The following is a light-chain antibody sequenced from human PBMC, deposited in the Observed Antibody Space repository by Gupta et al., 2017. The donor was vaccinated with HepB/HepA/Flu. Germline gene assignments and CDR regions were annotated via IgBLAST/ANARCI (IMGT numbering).Light chain of an antibody. V-gene: IGKV1-5*03. CDR3: QQDKTYPIT. Sequence: DIQMTQSPSTLSASVGDRVTITCRASQSISSWLAWYQRKPGKAPNLLIYQASSLESGVPSRFSGSGSGTEFTLTIRSLQPDDFATYFCQQDKTYPITFGGGTKVEIK. CDR2: QAS. CDR1: QSISSW. J-gene: IGKJ4*01.